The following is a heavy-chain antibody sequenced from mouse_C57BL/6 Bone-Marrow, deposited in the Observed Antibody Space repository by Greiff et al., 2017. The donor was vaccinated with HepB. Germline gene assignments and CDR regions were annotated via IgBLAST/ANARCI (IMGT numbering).Heavy chain of an antibody. Sequence: VQLQQPGAELVRPGTSVKVSCKASGYTFTSYWMHWVKQRPGQGLEWIGVIDPSDSYTNYNQKFKGKATLTVDTSSSTAYMQLSSLTSEDSAVYYCARGDSSGPAWFAYWGQGTLVTVSA. CDR2: IDPSDSYT. V-gene: IGHV1-59*01. CDR1: GYTFTSYW. D-gene: IGHD3-2*02. J-gene: IGHJ3*01. CDR3: ARGDSSGPAWFAY.